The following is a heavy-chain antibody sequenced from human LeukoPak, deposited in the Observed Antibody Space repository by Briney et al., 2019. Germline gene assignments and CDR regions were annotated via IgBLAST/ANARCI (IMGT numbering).Heavy chain of an antibody. CDR2: FDPEDGET. CDR1: GYTLTELS. J-gene: IGHJ5*02. CDR3: ATEKNYDNWFDP. D-gene: IGHD1-7*01. Sequence: ASVTVSCKVSGYTLTELSMHWVRQAPGKGLEWMGGFDPEDGETIYAQKFQGRVTMTEDTSTDTAYMELSSLRSEDTAVYYCATEKNYDNWFDPWGQGTLVTVSS. V-gene: IGHV1-24*01.